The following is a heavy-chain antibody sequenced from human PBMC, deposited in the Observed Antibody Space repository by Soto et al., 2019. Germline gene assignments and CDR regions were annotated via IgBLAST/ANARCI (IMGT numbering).Heavy chain of an antibody. CDR1: GFTFSSYA. J-gene: IGHJ6*02. CDR3: EKGKKSYYYYGMDA. V-gene: IGHV3-23*01. Sequence: GGSLRLSCAASGFTFSSYAMSWVRQAPGKGLEWVSAISGSGGSTYYADSVKGRFTISRDNSKNTLYLQMNSLRAEDTAVYYCEKGKKSYYYYGMDAWGQGTTVTVSS. CDR2: ISGSGGST.